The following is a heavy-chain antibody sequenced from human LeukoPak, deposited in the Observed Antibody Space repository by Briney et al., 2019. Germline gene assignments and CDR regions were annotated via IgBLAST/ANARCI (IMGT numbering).Heavy chain of an antibody. CDR1: GGTFSSYA. J-gene: IGHJ4*02. D-gene: IGHD2-2*01. CDR3: ARGLGGYCSSTSCPFDY. Sequence: GASVKVSCKASGGTFSSYAISWVRQAPGQGLEWMGRIIPIFGTANYAQKFQGRVTITADESTSTAYMELSSLRSEDTAVYYCARGLGGYCSSTSCPFDYWGQGTLVTVSS. CDR2: IIPIFGTA. V-gene: IGHV1-69*13.